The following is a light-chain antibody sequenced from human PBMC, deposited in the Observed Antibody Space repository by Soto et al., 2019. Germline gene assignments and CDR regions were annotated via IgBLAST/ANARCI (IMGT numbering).Light chain of an antibody. J-gene: IGKJ1*01. CDR3: QQYSTYWT. CDR2: RAS. Sequence: DIQMTQSPSTLSASVGDRVTITCRASQSISDWLAWYQQKPGKAPKLLIYRASSLERGVPSRFSGSGSGTEFTLTISSLQTDDFATYYCQQYSTYWTFGKGTKVDIK. V-gene: IGKV1-5*03. CDR1: QSISDW.